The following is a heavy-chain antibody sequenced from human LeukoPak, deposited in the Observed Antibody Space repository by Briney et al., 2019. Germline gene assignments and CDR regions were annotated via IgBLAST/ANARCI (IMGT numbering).Heavy chain of an antibody. D-gene: IGHD1-26*01. Sequence: GGSLRLSCAASGFTFSSYSMNWVRQAPGKGLEWVSSISSSSSYIYYADSVKGRFTISRDNAKNSLYLQMNSLRAEDTAVYYCARDRLGATYYFDYWGQGTLVTVSS. J-gene: IGHJ4*02. CDR1: GFTFSSYS. CDR3: ARDRLGATYYFDY. CDR2: ISSSSSYI. V-gene: IGHV3-21*01.